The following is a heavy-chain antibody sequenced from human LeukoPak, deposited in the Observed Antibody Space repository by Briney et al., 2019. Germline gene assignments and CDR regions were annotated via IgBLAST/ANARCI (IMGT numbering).Heavy chain of an antibody. CDR1: GDSVSNDGVA. D-gene: IGHD3-16*02. J-gene: IGHJ4*02. CDR2: PFYMSEWSY. Sequence: SQTLSLTCAISGDSVSNDGVAWNWIRKSPPRGLEWLGRPFYMSEWSYHYADSVKSRIIITPDTSKNQVSLHLISVTPEDTAVYYCARVIALGWGFDHWGQGILVTVSS. V-gene: IGHV6-1*01. CDR3: ARVIALGWGFDH.